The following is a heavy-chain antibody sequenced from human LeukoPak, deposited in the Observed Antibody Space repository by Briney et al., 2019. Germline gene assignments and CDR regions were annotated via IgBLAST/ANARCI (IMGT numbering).Heavy chain of an antibody. J-gene: IGHJ4*02. V-gene: IGHV1-46*01. CDR1: GYTFTAYY. D-gene: IGHD5-24*01. Sequence: GASVKVSCKASGYTFTAYYMHWVRQAPGQGLEWVGIINPNGGTTTYAQRFQGRVTMTRDTSTSTVYMELSSLRSEDTAVYYCARDRVRDGYGSVDYWGQGTLVTVSS. CDR3: ARDRVRDGYGSVDY. CDR2: INPNGGTT.